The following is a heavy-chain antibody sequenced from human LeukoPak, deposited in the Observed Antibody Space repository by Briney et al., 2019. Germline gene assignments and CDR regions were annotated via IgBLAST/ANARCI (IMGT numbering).Heavy chain of an antibody. J-gene: IGHJ4*02. Sequence: PSETLSLICTVSGGSISSYYWSWIRQPPGKGLEWIGYIYYSGSTNYNPSLKSRVTISVDTSKNQFSLKLSSVTAADTAVNYCARVAVAGLAYFDYWGQGTLVTVSS. CDR1: GGSISSYY. CDR3: ARVAVAGLAYFDY. V-gene: IGHV4-59*01. D-gene: IGHD6-19*01. CDR2: IYYSGST.